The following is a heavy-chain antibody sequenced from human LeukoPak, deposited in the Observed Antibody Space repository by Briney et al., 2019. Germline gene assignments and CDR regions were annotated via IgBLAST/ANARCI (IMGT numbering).Heavy chain of an antibody. D-gene: IGHD3-22*01. Sequence: GGSLRLSCAASGFTFDDYAIHWVRQPPGRGLEWVALISGDGGAIYYADSVKGRFTVSRDNAKNSLYLQMNSLRAEDTAVYYCARAAYYYDSSGYFAPNAFDIWGQGTMVTVSS. V-gene: IGHV3-43*02. J-gene: IGHJ3*02. CDR1: GFTFDDYA. CDR3: ARAAYYYDSSGYFAPNAFDI. CDR2: ISGDGGAI.